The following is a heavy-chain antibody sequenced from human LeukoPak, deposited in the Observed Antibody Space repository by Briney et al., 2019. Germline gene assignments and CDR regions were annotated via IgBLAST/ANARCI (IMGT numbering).Heavy chain of an antibody. D-gene: IGHD5-18*01. J-gene: IGHJ4*02. V-gene: IGHV4-59*08. CDR3: ARRGYSYETYYFDY. Sequence: SETLSLTCTVSGGSSSGYYWSWIRQPPGQGLEWIGHISYTGSTNYDPSLKSRVTISIDTSKNQFSLKLSSVTAADTAVYYCARRGYSYETYYFDYWGQGALVTVSS. CDR2: ISYTGST. CDR1: GGSSSGYY.